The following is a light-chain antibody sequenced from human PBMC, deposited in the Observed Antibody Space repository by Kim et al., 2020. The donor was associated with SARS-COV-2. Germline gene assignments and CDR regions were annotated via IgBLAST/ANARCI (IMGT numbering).Light chain of an antibody. Sequence: ELTQPPSASGTPGQRVTISCSGSSSNSGSNYVYWYQQLPGTAPKLLIYRNNQRPSGVPDRFSGSKSGTSASLAISGLRSEDEADYYCAAWDDSLSVLFGGGTQLTVL. CDR1: SSNSGSNY. CDR3: AAWDDSLSVL. V-gene: IGLV1-47*01. CDR2: RNN. J-gene: IGLJ2*01.